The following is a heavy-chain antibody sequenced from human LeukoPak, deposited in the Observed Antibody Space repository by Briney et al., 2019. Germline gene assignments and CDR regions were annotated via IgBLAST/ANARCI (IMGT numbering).Heavy chain of an antibody. CDR2: INPNSGGT. CDR1: GYTFTGYY. Sequence: ASVKVSCKASGYTFTGYYMHWVRQAPGQGLEWMGWINPNSGGTNYAQKFQGRVTMTRDTSISTAYMELSRLRSDDTAVYYCARASYYYDSSGYPGAFDIWGQGTMVTVSS. J-gene: IGHJ3*02. V-gene: IGHV1-2*02. D-gene: IGHD3-22*01. CDR3: ARASYYYDSSGYPGAFDI.